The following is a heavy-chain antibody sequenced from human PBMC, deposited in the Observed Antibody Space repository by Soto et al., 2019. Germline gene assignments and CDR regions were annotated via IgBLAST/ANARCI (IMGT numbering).Heavy chain of an antibody. CDR3: IRLLDYYSSGGYSVDVLDI. CDR1: GFTFSDHY. CDR2: SRNKANSYTT. D-gene: IGHD1-26*01. Sequence: EVQLVESGGGLVQPGGSLRLSCAASGFTFSDHYVDWVRHAPGKGLEWVGRSRNKANSYTTDYAASVKVRFTISRDDSKNSLYLQMNSLKSDDTAVYYCIRLLDYYSSGGYSVDVLDIWGQGTMVTVSS. V-gene: IGHV3-72*01. J-gene: IGHJ3*02.